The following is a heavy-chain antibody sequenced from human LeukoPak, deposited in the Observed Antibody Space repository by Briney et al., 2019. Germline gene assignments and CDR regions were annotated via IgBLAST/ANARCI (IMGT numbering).Heavy chain of an antibody. CDR1: GYSFINYW. D-gene: IGHD1-26*01. V-gene: IGHV5-51*01. CDR3: ARLNSWELLLPFHY. J-gene: IGHJ4*02. Sequence: PGESLKISCKGSGYSFINYWIGWVRQMPGKGLEWMGIIYPDDSDTRYSPSFQGQVTISADKSFNTAYLQWSSLKASDTAMYYCARLNSWELLLPFHYWGRGTLVTVSS. CDR2: IYPDDSDT.